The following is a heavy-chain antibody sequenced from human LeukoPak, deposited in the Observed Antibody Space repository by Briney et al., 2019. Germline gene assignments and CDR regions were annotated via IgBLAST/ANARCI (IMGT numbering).Heavy chain of an antibody. CDR2: ISFDENIK. CDR3: ASRIVGPLDF. D-gene: IGHD1-26*01. Sequence: PGGSLRLSCAASGFTFSNYAMHWVRQAPGKGLEWVAVISFDENIKYYADSVKGRFTVSRDNSENTLYLQMNNLRAEDTAVYYCASRIVGPLDFWGQGTLVTVSS. V-gene: IGHV3-30-3*01. CDR1: GFTFSNYA. J-gene: IGHJ4*02.